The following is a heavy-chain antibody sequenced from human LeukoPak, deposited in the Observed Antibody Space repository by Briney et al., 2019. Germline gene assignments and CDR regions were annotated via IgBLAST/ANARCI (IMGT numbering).Heavy chain of an antibody. CDR1: GFTFSSYS. CDR2: ISSSGSTI. V-gene: IGHV3-48*04. CDR3: AGAQNYYDSSGYYYYRRAFDI. J-gene: IGHJ3*02. D-gene: IGHD3-22*01. Sequence: GGSLRLSCAASGFTFSSYSMNWVRQAPGKGLEWVSYISSSGSTIYYADSVKGRFTISRDNAKNSLYLQMNSLRAEDTAVYYCAGAQNYYDSSGYYYYRRAFDIWGQGTMVTVSS.